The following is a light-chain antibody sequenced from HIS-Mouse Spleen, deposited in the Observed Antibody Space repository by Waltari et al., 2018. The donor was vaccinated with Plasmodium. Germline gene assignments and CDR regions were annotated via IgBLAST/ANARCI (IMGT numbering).Light chain of an antibody. CDR2: KDS. Sequence: SYELTQPPSVSVSPGQTARITCSGDALPKQYAYWYHQKPGQAPVLVIYKDSERPSGVPARFSGSRSGTTVTLTISGVQAEDAADYYCQSADSSGTPNWVFGGGTKLTVL. J-gene: IGLJ3*02. CDR1: ALPKQY. V-gene: IGLV3-25*03. CDR3: QSADSSGTPNWV.